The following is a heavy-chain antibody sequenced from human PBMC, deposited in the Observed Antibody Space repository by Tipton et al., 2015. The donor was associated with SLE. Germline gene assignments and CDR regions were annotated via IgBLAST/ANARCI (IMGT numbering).Heavy chain of an antibody. J-gene: IGHJ3*02. CDR1: GGSFSGYY. CDR3: ARVGGVHDAFDI. Sequence: TLSLTCAVYGGSFSGYYWSWIRQPPGKGLEWIGEINHSGSTNYNPSLKSRVTISVDTSKNQFSLKLSSVTAADTAVYYCARVGGVHDAFDIWGQGTMVTVSS. D-gene: IGHD2-8*01. V-gene: IGHV4-34*01. CDR2: INHSGST.